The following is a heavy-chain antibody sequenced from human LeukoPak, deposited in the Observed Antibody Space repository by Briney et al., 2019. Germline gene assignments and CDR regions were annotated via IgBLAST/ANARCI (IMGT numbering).Heavy chain of an antibody. V-gene: IGHV5-51*01. Sequence: GASLKISCKGSGYRFTSYWIGWVRQLPGKGLEWMGIIYPGDSDTRYSPSFQGQVTISADKSISTAYLQWSSLKASDTAMYYCARQTAVAGYYYYGMDVWGKGTTVTVSS. CDR3: ARQTAVAGYYYYGMDV. CDR2: IYPGDSDT. D-gene: IGHD6-13*01. CDR1: GYRFTSYW. J-gene: IGHJ6*04.